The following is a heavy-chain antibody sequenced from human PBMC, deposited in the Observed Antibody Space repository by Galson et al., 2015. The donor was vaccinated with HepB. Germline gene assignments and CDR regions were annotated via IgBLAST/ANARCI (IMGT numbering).Heavy chain of an antibody. V-gene: IGHV3-7*01. CDR2: IKQDGSEK. J-gene: IGHJ4*02. CDR1: GFSFSTYW. Sequence: SLRLSCAVSGFSFSTYWMSWVRQAPGKGLEWVANIKQDGSEKYCVDSVKGRFTVSRDNAKNSVFLQMNSLRTEDTAVYYCARHSTGSFDFWGQGTLVTVSS. CDR3: ARHSTGSFDF. D-gene: IGHD4-17*01.